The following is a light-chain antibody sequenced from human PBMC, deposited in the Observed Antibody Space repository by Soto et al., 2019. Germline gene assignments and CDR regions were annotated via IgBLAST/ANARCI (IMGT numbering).Light chain of an antibody. CDR1: SGSIASSY. CDR2: DDD. V-gene: IGLV6-57*01. J-gene: IGLJ3*02. CDR3: QSYGSSKPWV. Sequence: NFMLTQPHSVSESPGKTVTVSCTRSSGSIASSYVQWYQQRPGSSPTTVISDDDQRPSGVPDRFSGSIDSSSNSASLTISGLKTEDEADYYCQSYGSSKPWVFGGGTKLTVL.